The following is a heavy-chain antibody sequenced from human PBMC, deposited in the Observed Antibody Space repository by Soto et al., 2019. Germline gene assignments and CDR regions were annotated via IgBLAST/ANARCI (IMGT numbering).Heavy chain of an antibody. CDR2: IQSGGTT. D-gene: IGHD2-15*01. Sequence: GGSLRLSCAASGFTVSSKYMTWVRQAPGKELEWVSLIQSGGTTYYADSVKGRFTISRDTSENTLHLQMDSLRVEDTAVYYCARDDVLCDGGRCYGIPLDGWGKGTTVTVSS. V-gene: IGHV3-66*01. CDR3: ARDDVLCDGGRCYGIPLDG. CDR1: GFTVSSKY. J-gene: IGHJ6*04.